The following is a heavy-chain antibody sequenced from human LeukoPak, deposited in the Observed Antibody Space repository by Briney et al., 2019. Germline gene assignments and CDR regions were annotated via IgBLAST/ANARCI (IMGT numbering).Heavy chain of an antibody. J-gene: IGHJ3*02. CDR1: GFTFSSYG. V-gene: IGHV3-30*18. CDR3: AKDRSGYGDAFDI. D-gene: IGHD3-3*01. CDR2: ISYDGSNK. Sequence: GGPLRLSCAASGFTFSSYGMHWVRQAPGKGLEWVAVISYDGSNKYYADSVKGRFTISRDNSKNTLYLQMNSLRAEDTAVYYCAKDRSGYGDAFDIWGQGTMVTVSS.